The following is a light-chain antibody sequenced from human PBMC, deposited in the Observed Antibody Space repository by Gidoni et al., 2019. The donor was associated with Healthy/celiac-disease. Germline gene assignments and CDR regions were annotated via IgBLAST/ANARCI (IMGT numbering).Light chain of an antibody. Sequence: QSALTQPSSVSGSPGQSITIACTGTSSDVGGYNYVSWYQQHPGKAPKPMIYDVSNRPSGVSNRFSGSKSGNTASLTISGLQDEDEADYYCSSYTSSSTLVVFGGGTKLTVL. CDR1: SSDVGGYNY. J-gene: IGLJ2*01. CDR2: DVS. CDR3: SSYTSSSTLVV. V-gene: IGLV2-14*03.